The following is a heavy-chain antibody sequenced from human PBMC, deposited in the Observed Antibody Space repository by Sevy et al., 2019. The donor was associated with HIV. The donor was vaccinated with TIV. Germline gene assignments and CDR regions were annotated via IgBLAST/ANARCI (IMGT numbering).Heavy chain of an antibody. J-gene: IGHJ4*02. CDR1: GGSISSYY. D-gene: IGHD6-19*01. V-gene: IGHV4-59*01. Sequence: SETLSLTCTVSGGSISSYYWNWIRQPPGKGLEWIGYNYYSGSTNRNPSLKSRVTISVDTSKNQFSLKLSSVTAADTAVYYCAREISSGWLDYWGQGTLVTVSS. CDR3: AREISSGWLDY. CDR2: NYYSGST.